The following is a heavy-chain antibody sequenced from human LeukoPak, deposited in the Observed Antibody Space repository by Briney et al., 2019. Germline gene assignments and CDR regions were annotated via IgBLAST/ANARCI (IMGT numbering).Heavy chain of an antibody. CDR3: ATDGRSSGWYGFDY. V-gene: IGHV3-21*01. Sequence: GGSLRLSCAASGFTFSTDSMYWVRQAPGKGLEWVSPITSPVGRIYYADSLKGRITISRDNARSTLYLQMNSLRAEDTAVYYCATDGRSSGWYGFDYWGQGILVTVSS. D-gene: IGHD6-19*01. CDR2: ITSPVGRI. CDR1: GFTFSTDS. J-gene: IGHJ4*02.